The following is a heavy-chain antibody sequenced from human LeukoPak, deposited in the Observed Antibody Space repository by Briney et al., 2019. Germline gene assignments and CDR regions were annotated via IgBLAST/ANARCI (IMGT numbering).Heavy chain of an antibody. CDR3: VAATPIDAFDI. CDR2: IYYSGST. V-gene: IGHV4-38-2*02. Sequence: PSETPSLTCTVSGYSISSGYYWGWIRQPPGKGLEWIGSIYYSGSTYYNPSLKSRVTISVDTSKNQFSLKLSSVTAADTAVYYCVAATPIDAFDIWGQGTMVTVSS. CDR1: GYSISSGYY. J-gene: IGHJ3*02. D-gene: IGHD2-15*01.